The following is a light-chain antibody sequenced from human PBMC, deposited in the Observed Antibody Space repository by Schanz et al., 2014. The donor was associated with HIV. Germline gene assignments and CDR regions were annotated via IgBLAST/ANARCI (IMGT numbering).Light chain of an antibody. V-gene: IGLV2-14*01. J-gene: IGLJ3*02. CDR2: DVS. Sequence: QSALTQPASVSGAPGQSITLSCTGTSRDVGGYNNAPWYQQHSGKAPKLVIYDVSNRPLGVSNRFSGSKSGNTASLTISGLQAEDEADYFCSSYRSGSPLWVFGGGTKLTVL. CDR1: SRDVGGYNN. CDR3: SSYRSGSPLWV.